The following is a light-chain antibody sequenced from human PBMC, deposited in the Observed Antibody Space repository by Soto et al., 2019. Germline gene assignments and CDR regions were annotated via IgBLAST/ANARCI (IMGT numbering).Light chain of an antibody. CDR1: QSVSNN. Sequence: ILMTQSPATLSVSPGERATLSCRASQSVSNNLAWYQQKPGQAPRLLIYDASTRATGIPAGFSGSGSGKECTLTISSLQSEDFAVYYCQQYNNWPPWTFGQGTKVEIK. V-gene: IGKV3-15*01. J-gene: IGKJ1*01. CDR3: QQYNNWPPWT. CDR2: DAS.